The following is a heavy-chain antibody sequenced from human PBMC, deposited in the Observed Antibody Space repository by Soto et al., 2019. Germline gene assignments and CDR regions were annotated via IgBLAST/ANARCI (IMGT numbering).Heavy chain of an antibody. J-gene: IGHJ5*02. CDR2: ISVSGDKT. Sequence: EVQLSESGGGLVQPGGSQRLSCAASGFPFNTYAMTWVRQAPGKGLEWVSAISVSGDKTYYAESVRGRFAISRDNSQNILFVQMNGLGAEGTALYYCARKIYHRFDPWGQGTLLIVSS. D-gene: IGHD2-2*01. V-gene: IGHV3-23*01. CDR3: ARKIYHRFDP. CDR1: GFPFNTYA.